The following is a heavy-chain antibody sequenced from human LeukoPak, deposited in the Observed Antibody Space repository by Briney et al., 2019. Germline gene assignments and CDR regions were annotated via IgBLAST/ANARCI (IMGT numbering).Heavy chain of an antibody. CDR3: VKNYDFWSGYPTYFDY. J-gene: IGHJ4*02. D-gene: IGHD3-3*01. V-gene: IGHV3-23*01. Sequence: HPGGSLRLSCAASGFTFSSYAMSWVRQAPGKGLEWVSAISGSGGSTYYADSVKGRFTISRDNSKNTLYLQMNSLRAEDTAVYYCVKNYDFWSGYPTYFDYWGQGTLVTVSS. CDR2: ISGSGGST. CDR1: GFTFSSYA.